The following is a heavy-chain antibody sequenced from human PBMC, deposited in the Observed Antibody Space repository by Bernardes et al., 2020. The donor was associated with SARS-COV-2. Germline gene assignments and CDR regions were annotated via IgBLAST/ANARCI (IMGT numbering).Heavy chain of an antibody. V-gene: IGHV3-23*01. CDR3: ARVVSGPHVGADAFAV. CDR2: VNSAGTT. Sequence: GGTLRLSCAASGFTFRNYAMSWFRQTPGKGLEWISAVNSAGTTYYADSVRGRFTAARDNSKNTLYLQMSSLRSEDTAVYYCARVVSGPHVGADAFAVWGRGTTGTVSS. CDR1: GFTFRNYA. D-gene: IGHD2-21*02. J-gene: IGHJ3*01.